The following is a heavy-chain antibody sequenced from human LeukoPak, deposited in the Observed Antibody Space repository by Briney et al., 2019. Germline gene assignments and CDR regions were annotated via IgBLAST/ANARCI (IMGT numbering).Heavy chain of an antibody. CDR3: ARTSGYSRPMDV. D-gene: IGHD6-13*01. CDR2: INPNSGGT. Sequence: ASVKVSCKASGYTLTSYYMHWVRQAPGQGLEWMGWINPNSGGTNYAQKFQGWVTMTRDTPISTAYMELSRLRSDDTAVYYCARTSGYSRPMDVWGQGTTVTVSS. J-gene: IGHJ6*02. CDR1: GYTLTSYY. V-gene: IGHV1-2*04.